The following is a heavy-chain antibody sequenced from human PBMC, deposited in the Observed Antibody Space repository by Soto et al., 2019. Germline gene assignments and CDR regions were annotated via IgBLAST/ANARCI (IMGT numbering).Heavy chain of an antibody. J-gene: IGHJ5*02. CDR3: ARDIVVVVAASGENWFDP. D-gene: IGHD2-15*01. V-gene: IGHV1-69*04. Sequence: SVKVSCKASGGTFSSYTISWVRQAPGQGLEWMGRIIPILGIANYAQKFQGRVTITADKSTSTAYMELSSLRSEDTAVYYCARDIVVVVAASGENWFDPWGQGTLVTVSS. CDR2: IIPILGIA. CDR1: GGTFSSYT.